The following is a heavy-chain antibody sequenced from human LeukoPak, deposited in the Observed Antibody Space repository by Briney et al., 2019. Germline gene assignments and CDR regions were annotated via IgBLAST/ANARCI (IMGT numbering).Heavy chain of an antibody. D-gene: IGHD6-19*01. CDR1: GFTFSCSA. CDR2: IRSKANSYAT. J-gene: IGHJ3*02. Sequence: GASLRLSCAASGFTFSCSAMHWVRQASGKGLEWVGRIRSKANSYATAYAAAVKGRFTISRDDSKKPAYLQMNSLKTEATAVYYCNRAVWHTQWLVHGDVFDIWGQGTMVTVSS. CDR3: NRAVWHTQWLVHGDVFDI. V-gene: IGHV3-73*01.